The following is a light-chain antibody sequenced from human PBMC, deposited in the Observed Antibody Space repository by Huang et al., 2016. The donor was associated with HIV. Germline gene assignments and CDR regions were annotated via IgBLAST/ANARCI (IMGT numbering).Light chain of an antibody. CDR3: QQYNNWPWT. CDR2: GAS. V-gene: IGKV3-15*01. J-gene: IGKJ1*01. Sequence: EIVMTQSPGPLSVSPGERGTLLCRAGQNVFSNLAWYQQKPGQAPRLLIYGASSRATGIPARFSGSGSGTEFTLTITSLQSEDFAVYYCQQYNNWPWTFGQGTKVEIK. CDR1: QNVFSN.